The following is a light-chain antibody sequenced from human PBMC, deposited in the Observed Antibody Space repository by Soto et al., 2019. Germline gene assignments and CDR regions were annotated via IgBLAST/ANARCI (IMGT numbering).Light chain of an antibody. CDR1: SSNIGSNT. CDR3: AAWDDSLNGPE. Sequence: QPVLTQPPSASGTPGQRVTISCSGSSSNIGSNTVNWYQQLPGTAPKLLIYSSNQRPSGVPDRFSGSKSGTSASLAISGLQSEDEADYYCAAWDDSLNGPEFGGGTKVTVL. CDR2: SSN. J-gene: IGLJ3*02. V-gene: IGLV1-44*01.